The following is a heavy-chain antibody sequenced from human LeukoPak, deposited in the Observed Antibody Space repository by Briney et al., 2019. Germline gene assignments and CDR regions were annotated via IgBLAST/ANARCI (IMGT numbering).Heavy chain of an antibody. CDR1: GFTFSSYT. V-gene: IGHV3-21*01. CDR3: ARDFLGESGAAGC. Sequence: GGSLRLSCAASGFTFSSYTMNWVRQAPGKGPEWVSSISPSGSSTWNADSVRGRFTISRDNGKNSVYLQMNSLRGEDTGVYYCARDFLGESGAAGCWGQGTLVAVSS. D-gene: IGHD2-8*02. J-gene: IGHJ4*02. CDR2: ISPSGSST.